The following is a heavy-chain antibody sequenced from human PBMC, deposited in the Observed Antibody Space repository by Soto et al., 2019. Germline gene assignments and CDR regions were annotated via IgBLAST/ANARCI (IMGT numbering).Heavy chain of an antibody. D-gene: IGHD5-12*01. J-gene: IGHJ4*02. CDR2: INAGNGNT. V-gene: IGHV1-3*05. Sequence: QVQLVQSGAEEKKPGASVKVSCKASGYTFSSYAMDWVRQAPGQRLEWMGWINAGNGNTKYSQKFQGRVTISRDASASTADMERSSLRSEDTAVYYFARDLGWLQFGYWGQGTLVTVSS. CDR3: ARDLGWLQFGY. CDR1: GYTFSSYA.